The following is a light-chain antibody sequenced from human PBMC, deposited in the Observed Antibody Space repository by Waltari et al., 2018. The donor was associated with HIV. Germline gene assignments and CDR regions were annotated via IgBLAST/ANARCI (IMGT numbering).Light chain of an antibody. J-gene: IGLJ1*01. CDR1: SNNIGDYA. CDR2: GK. CDR3: STWDYSLSHYV. V-gene: IGLV1-36*01. Sequence: QSALTQEASVSGTVGQKVTLSCTGNSNNIGDYAVAWYQQISHGTPKTVMFGKSLPSGIPDRFSGSKSGTTASLTISGLQPEDEADYFCSTWDYSLSHYVFGSGTKVTVL.